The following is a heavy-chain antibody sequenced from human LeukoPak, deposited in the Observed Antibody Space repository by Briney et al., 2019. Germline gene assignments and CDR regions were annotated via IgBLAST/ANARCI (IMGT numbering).Heavy chain of an antibody. D-gene: IGHD6-19*01. CDR3: ARVGGAVAGTHFDY. CDR1: GYTFTSYA. Sequence: ASVKVSCKASGYTFTSYAMHWVRQAPGQRLEWMGWINAGNGNTKYSQKFQGRVTITRDTSASTAYMELSSLRSEDTALYYCARVGGAVAGTHFDYWGQGTLVTVSS. J-gene: IGHJ4*02. CDR2: INAGNGNT. V-gene: IGHV1-3*01.